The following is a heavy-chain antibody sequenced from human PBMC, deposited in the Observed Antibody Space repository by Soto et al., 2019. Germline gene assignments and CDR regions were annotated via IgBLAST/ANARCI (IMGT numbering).Heavy chain of an antibody. CDR1: GGSFSGYY. Sequence: SETLSLTCAVYGGSFSGYYWTWIRQPPGTGLEWIGGINHSGSTNYNPSHKSRVTISVDTSKNQFSLKLTSVTAADTAVYYCARGIATTEMDVWGQGTTVTVSS. J-gene: IGHJ6*02. V-gene: IGHV4-34*01. D-gene: IGHD6-13*01. CDR2: INHSGST. CDR3: ARGIATTEMDV.